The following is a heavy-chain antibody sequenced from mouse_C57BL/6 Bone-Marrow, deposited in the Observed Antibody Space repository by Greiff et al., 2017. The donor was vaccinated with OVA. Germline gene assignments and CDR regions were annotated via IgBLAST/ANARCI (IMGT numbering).Heavy chain of an antibody. CDR3: TRDGYWYFDV. CDR1: GYTFTDYE. Sequence: QVQLQQSGAELVRPGASVTLSCKASGYTFTDYEMHWVKQTPVHGLEWIGAIDPDTGGTAYNQKFKGKAILTADKSSSTAYMELRSLTSEDSAVYYCTRDGYWYFDVWGTGTTVTVSS. J-gene: IGHJ1*03. D-gene: IGHD2-3*01. V-gene: IGHV1-15*01. CDR2: IDPDTGGT.